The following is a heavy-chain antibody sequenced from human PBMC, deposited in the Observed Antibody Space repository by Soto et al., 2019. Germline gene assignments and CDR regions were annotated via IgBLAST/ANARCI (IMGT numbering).Heavy chain of an antibody. CDR2: IYHGGST. CDR1: GYSISSGYY. CDR3: ARDKRLDYYYYYYGMDV. Sequence: PSETLSLTCAVSGYSISSGYYWGWLRQPPGKGLEWIGSIYHGGSTYYNPSLNSRVTLSIDMTNNHVSLILNSVTAADTAVYYCARDKRLDYYYYYYGMDVWGQGTTVTVSS. J-gene: IGHJ6*02. V-gene: IGHV4-38-2*02.